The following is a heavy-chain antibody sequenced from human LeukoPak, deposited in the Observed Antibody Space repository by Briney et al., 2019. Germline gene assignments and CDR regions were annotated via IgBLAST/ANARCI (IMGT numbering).Heavy chain of an antibody. J-gene: IGHJ4*02. CDR2: ISGSGGST. V-gene: IGHV3-23*01. Sequence: GGSLRLSCAASGFTFSSYAMSWVRQAPGKGLEWVSAISGSGGSTYYADSVKGRFTISRDNSKNTLYLQLNSLRVEDTAVYYCAKAASRNYYDSSGYSLDYWGPGTLVTVSS. CDR3: AKAASRNYYDSSGYSLDY. CDR1: GFTFSSYA. D-gene: IGHD3-22*01.